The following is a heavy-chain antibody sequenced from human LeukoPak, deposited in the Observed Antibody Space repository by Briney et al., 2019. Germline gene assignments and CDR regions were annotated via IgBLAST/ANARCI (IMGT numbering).Heavy chain of an antibody. J-gene: IGHJ4*02. D-gene: IGHD3/OR15-3a*01. CDR2: FRGSGGDT. CDR3: AKNFWTGYSYYFDY. CDR1: GFMFRTYA. Sequence: GGSLRLSCAASGFMFRTYAISWVRQAPGKGLEWVALFRGSGGDTQYADSVKGRFTISRDDSKNTVDLQMDSVRAEDTAIYYCAKNFWTGYSYYFDYWGQGALVTVSS. V-gene: IGHV3-23*01.